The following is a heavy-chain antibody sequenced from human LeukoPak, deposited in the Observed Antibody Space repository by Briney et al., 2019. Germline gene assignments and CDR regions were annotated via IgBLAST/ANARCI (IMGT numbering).Heavy chain of an antibody. CDR2: ISYDGSNK. J-gene: IGHJ6*02. Sequence: GRSLRLSCAASGFTFSSYGMHWVRQAPGRGLEWVAVISYDGSNKYYADSVKGRFTISRDNSKNTLYLQMNSLRAEDTAVYYCAKDRLTTVNYYYYGMDVWGQGTTVTVSS. CDR3: AKDRLTTVNYYYYGMDV. CDR1: GFTFSSYG. D-gene: IGHD4-11*01. V-gene: IGHV3-30*18.